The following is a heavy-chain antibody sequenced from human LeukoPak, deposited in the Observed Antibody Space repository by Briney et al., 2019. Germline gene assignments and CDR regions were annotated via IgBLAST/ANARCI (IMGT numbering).Heavy chain of an antibody. V-gene: IGHV1-46*01. D-gene: IGHD5-24*01. CDR1: GYTFASYY. J-gene: IGHJ6*03. CDR3: ARVGDGYNNNYYYYYMDV. CDR2: INPSGGST. Sequence: GASVKVSCKASGYTFASYYMHWVRQATGQGLEWMGIINPSGGSTSYAQKFQGRVTMTTDTSTSTAYMELRSLRSDDTAVYYCARVGDGYNNNYYYYYMDVWGKGTTVTVSS.